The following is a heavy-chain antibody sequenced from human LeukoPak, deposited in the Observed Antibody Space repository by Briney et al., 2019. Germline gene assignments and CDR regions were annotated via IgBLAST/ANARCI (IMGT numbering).Heavy chain of an antibody. CDR3: ATYTHWVAGDV. D-gene: IGHD3-16*01. J-gene: IGHJ6*02. V-gene: IGHV3-7*01. Sequence: GGSLRLSCAASGFTLSESWMSWVRQAPGKGLEWVANTNQDGSEKDYVDSVKGRFTISRDNARESLYLQMSSLRAEDTAVYYCATYTHWVAGDVWGHGTTVTVSS. CDR1: GFTLSESW. CDR2: TNQDGSEK.